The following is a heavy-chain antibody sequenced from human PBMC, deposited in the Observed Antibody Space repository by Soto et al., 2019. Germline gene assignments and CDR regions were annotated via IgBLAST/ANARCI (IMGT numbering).Heavy chain of an antibody. CDR1: GFTFSSYD. J-gene: IGHJ6*02. V-gene: IGHV3-13*01. D-gene: IGHD5-12*01. CDR3: ARVYSGYRGQTRTNYYYGMDV. Sequence: PGGSLRLSCAASGFTFSSYDMHWVRQATGKGLEWVSAIGTAGDTYYPGSVKGRFTISRENAKNSLYLQMNSLRAEDTAVYYCARVYSGYRGQTRTNYYYGMDVWGQGTTVTVSS. CDR2: IGTAGDT.